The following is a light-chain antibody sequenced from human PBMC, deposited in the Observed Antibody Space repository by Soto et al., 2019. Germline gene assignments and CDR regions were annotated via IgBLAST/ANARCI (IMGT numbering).Light chain of an antibody. Sequence: DIQMTQSPSSLSASVGDRVTITCRSSQDIRSDLGWYQQKPGKAPKLLIYAASTLQTGVPSRFSGSGSGTEFTLTISSLQPEDFATYYCQQINSYPLTFGGGTKVDI. CDR1: QDIRSD. CDR3: QQINSYPLT. V-gene: IGKV1-17*01. CDR2: AAS. J-gene: IGKJ4*01.